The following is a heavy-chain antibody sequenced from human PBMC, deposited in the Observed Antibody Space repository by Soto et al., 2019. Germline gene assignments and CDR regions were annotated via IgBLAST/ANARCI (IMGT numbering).Heavy chain of an antibody. Sequence: EVQLLESGGGLVQPGGSLRLSCAASGFTFSSYAMSWFRQAPGKGLEWASAISGSGGSTYYADSVKGRFTISRDNSKNTLYLQMNSLRAEDTAVYYCARTLYSYGTDYWGQGTLVTVSS. CDR3: ARTLYSYGTDY. J-gene: IGHJ4*02. CDR2: ISGSGGST. V-gene: IGHV3-23*01. D-gene: IGHD5-18*01. CDR1: GFTFSSYA.